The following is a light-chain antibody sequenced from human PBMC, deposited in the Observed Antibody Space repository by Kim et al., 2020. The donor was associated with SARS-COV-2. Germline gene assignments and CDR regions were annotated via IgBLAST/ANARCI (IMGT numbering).Light chain of an antibody. CDR2: GAS. J-gene: IGKJ1*01. CDR1: QSVSTSY. CDR3: QQYGTSRGT. Sequence: SQGERATLSCRDSQSVSTSYLAWYQQKPGQAPRLLIYGASSRATGIPDRFSGSGSGTDFTLTISRLEPEDFAVYYCQQYGTSRGTFGQGTKVDIK. V-gene: IGKV3-20*01.